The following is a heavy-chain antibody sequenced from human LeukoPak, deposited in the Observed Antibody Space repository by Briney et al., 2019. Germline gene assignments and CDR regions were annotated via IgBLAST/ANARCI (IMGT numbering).Heavy chain of an antibody. J-gene: IGHJ4*02. Sequence: ASVKVSCTASVYTVTINYIHWGRQAPGQGLEWMGMIYPRDGSTSYAQKLQGRVTVTRDTSTSTVHMELSGMRSEDTAVYYCARDQEGFDYWGQGTLVTVSS. CDR1: VYTVTINY. V-gene: IGHV1-46*01. CDR3: ARDQEGFDY. CDR2: IYPRDGST.